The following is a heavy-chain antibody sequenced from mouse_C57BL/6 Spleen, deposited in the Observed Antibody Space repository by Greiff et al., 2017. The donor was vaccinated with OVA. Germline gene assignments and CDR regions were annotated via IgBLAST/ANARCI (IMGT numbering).Heavy chain of an antibody. J-gene: IGHJ4*01. V-gene: IGHV5-17*01. D-gene: IGHD3-2*02. CDR2: ISSGSSTI. Sequence: EVNVVESGGGLVKPGGSLKLSCAASGFTFSDYGMHWVRQAPEKGLEWVAYISSGSSTIYYADTVKGRFTISRDNAKNTLFLQMTSLRSEDTAMYYCARTTSGYRFYYAMDYWGQGTSVTVSS. CDR3: ARTTSGYRFYYAMDY. CDR1: GFTFSDYG.